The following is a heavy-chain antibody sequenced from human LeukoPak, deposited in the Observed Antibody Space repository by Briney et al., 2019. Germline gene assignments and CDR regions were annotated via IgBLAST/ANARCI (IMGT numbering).Heavy chain of an antibody. Sequence: PSETLSLTCTVSGGSISSSTYYWGWIRRPPGKGLEWIGNIYYSGSTYYNPSLKSRVTVSVDTSKNQFSLNLSSVTAADTAVYYCARRGAARRYDGLDVWGQGTTVTVSS. V-gene: IGHV4-39*01. J-gene: IGHJ6*02. D-gene: IGHD6-6*01. CDR2: IYYSGST. CDR1: GGSISSSTYY. CDR3: ARRGAARRYDGLDV.